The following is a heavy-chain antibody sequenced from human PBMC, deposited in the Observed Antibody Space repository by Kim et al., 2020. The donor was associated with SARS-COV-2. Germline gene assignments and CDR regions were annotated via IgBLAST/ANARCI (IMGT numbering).Heavy chain of an antibody. CDR3: PRNRGKDGDSGFDN. Sequence: GGSLRLSCAASGFTFSASAMHWVRQASGKGLEWVGRIRSKPNNYATSYAAWVTGRFTISRDDSKNTVYLQMDSRKTDDSDVYFCPRNRGKDGDSGFDNWG. J-gene: IGHJ4*01. V-gene: IGHV3-73*01. CDR1: GFTFSASA. D-gene: IGHD4-17*01. CDR2: IRSKPNNYAT.